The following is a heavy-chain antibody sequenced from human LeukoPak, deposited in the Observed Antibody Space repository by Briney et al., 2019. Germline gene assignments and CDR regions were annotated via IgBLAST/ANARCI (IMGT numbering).Heavy chain of an antibody. CDR3: ARLRSYYDFWSGYYTICYFDY. Sequence: PSETLSLTCAVSGYSISSGYYWGWVRQPPGKGLEWIGNIYHTGSTYYNPSLKSRVTILLDTSKNQFSLKLSSVTAADTAVYYCARLRSYYDFWSGYYTICYFDYWGQGTPGTVSS. D-gene: IGHD3-3*01. CDR2: IYHTGST. V-gene: IGHV4-38-2*01. J-gene: IGHJ4*03. CDR1: GYSISSGYY.